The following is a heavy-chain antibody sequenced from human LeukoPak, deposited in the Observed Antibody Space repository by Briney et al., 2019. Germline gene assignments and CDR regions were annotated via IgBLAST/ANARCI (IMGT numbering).Heavy chain of an antibody. CDR3: AANGYSSGWYLDY. Sequence: GRSLRLSCAASGCTFSSYAMHWVRQAPGKGLEWVAVISYDGSTKYYAGSVKGRFTISRDNSKNTLYLQMNSLRAEDTAVYYCAANGYSSGWYLDYWGQVTLVTVAS. CDR1: GCTFSSYA. D-gene: IGHD6-19*01. J-gene: IGHJ4*02. V-gene: IGHV3-30-3*01. CDR2: ISYDGSTK.